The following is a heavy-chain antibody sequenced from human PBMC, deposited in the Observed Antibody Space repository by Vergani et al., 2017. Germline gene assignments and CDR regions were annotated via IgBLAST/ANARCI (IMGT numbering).Heavy chain of an antibody. D-gene: IGHD3-3*01. V-gene: IGHV3-48*01. J-gene: IGHJ4*02. CDR3: AKDSTYYDFWSGYYTSLFFDY. CDR1: GFTFSSYS. CDR2: ISSSSSTI. Sequence: EVQLVESGGGLVQPGGSLRLSCAASGFTFSSYSMNWVRQAPGKGLEWVSYISSSSSTIYYADSVKGRFTISRDNSKNTLYLQMNSLRAEDTAVYYCAKDSTYYDFWSGYYTSLFFDYWGQGTLVTVSS.